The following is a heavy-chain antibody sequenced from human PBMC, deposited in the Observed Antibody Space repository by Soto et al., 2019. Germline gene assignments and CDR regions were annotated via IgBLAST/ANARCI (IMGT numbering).Heavy chain of an antibody. CDR2: IMPIFRAP. J-gene: IGHJ4*02. V-gene: IGHV1-69*05. CDR3: ARAVAVPADFDY. D-gene: IGHD6-19*01. CDR1: GGAFSDYA. Sequence: SVKVSCKASGGAFSDYAFSWVRQAPGQGLEWLGGIMPIFRAPDYAQKFQGRVTITRDTSASTAYMELSSLRSEDTAVYYCARAVAVPADFDYWGPGTLVTVSS.